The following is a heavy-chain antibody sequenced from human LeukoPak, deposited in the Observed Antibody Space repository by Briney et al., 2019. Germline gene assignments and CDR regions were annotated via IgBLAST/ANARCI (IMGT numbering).Heavy chain of an antibody. CDR3: ARAGRVYCSSTSCYTIGAFDI. Sequence: SETLSLTCTVSAGSIGSSTYYWGWIRQPPGKGLEWIGSIYYSGSTNYNPSLKSRVTISVDTSKNQFSLKLSSVTAADTAVYYCARAGRVYCSSTSCYTIGAFDIWGQGTMVTVSS. V-gene: IGHV4-39*07. D-gene: IGHD2-2*02. CDR1: AGSIGSSTYY. CDR2: IYYSGST. J-gene: IGHJ3*02.